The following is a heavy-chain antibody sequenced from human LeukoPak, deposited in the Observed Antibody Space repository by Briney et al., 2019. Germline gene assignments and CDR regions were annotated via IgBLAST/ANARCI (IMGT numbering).Heavy chain of an antibody. J-gene: IGHJ3*02. Sequence: SVKVSCKASGGTFSSYAISWVRQAPGQGLEWMGGIIPIFGTANYAQKFQGRVTITADESTSTAYMELSSLRSEDTAVYYCVGGDYGDLHDAFDIWGQGTMVTVSS. CDR1: GGTFSSYA. D-gene: IGHD4-17*01. V-gene: IGHV1-69*01. CDR2: IIPIFGTA. CDR3: VGGDYGDLHDAFDI.